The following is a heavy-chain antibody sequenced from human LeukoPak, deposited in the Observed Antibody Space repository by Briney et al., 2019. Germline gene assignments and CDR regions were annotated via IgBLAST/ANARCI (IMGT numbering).Heavy chain of an antibody. V-gene: IGHV3-30-3*01. CDR1: GFTFSSYA. Sequence: GRSLRLSCAASGFTFSSYAMHWVRQAPGKGLEWVAVISYDGSNKYYADSVKGRFTISRDNSKNTLYLQMNSLRAEDTAVYYCAKDAGQLPAFVYWGQGTLVTVSS. D-gene: IGHD2-2*01. CDR3: AKDAGQLPAFVY. CDR2: ISYDGSNK. J-gene: IGHJ4*02.